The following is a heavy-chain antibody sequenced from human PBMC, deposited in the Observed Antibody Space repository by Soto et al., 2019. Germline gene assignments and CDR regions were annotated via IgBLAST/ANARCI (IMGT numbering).Heavy chain of an antibody. V-gene: IGHV4-34*01. CDR1: GGSFSGYY. CDR3: ARDRKYCSGGSCYGLFDY. CDR2: INHSGST. Sequence: NPSETLSLTCAVYGGSFSGYYWSWIRQPPGKGLEWIGEINHSGSTNYNPSLKSRVTISVDTSKNQFSLKLSSVTAADTAVYYCARDRKYCSGGSCYGLFDYWGQGTLVTVSS. J-gene: IGHJ4*02. D-gene: IGHD2-15*01.